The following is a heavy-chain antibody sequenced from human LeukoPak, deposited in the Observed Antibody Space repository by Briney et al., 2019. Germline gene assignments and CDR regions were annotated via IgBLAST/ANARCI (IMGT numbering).Heavy chain of an antibody. CDR3: ARGRYYGSGSYPDY. D-gene: IGHD3-10*01. Sequence: ASVKVSCKASGGTFSSYAISWVRQAPGQGLEWMGRIIPILGIANYAQKFQGRVTITADKSTSTAYMELSSLRSEDTAVYYCARGRYYGSGSYPDYWGQGTLVTVSS. J-gene: IGHJ4*02. CDR2: IIPILGIA. CDR1: GGTFSSYA. V-gene: IGHV1-69*04.